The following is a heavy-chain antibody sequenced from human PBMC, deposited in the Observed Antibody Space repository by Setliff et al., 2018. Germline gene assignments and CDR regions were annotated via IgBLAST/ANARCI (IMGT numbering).Heavy chain of an antibody. CDR1: GVSISSHY. CDR3: ARLRKSTPHWYFDL. J-gene: IGHJ2*01. CDR2: IYYTGST. V-gene: IGHV4-59*11. Sequence: PSETLSLTCTVSGVSISSHYRSWVRQPPGKGLECIGDIYYTGSTKYNPSLWSRLTMSIDTSKKQFSLRLTSVSAADTAVYYCARLRKSTPHWYFDLWGRGTLVTVS.